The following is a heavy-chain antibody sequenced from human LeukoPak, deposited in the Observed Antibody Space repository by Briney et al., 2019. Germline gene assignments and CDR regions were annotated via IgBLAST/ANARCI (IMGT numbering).Heavy chain of an antibody. CDR1: GFTFSTYA. D-gene: IGHD2-8*01. CDR3: AKDLYEYFDY. V-gene: IGHV3-23*01. J-gene: IGHJ4*02. CDR2: VSGSGGST. Sequence: GGSLRLSCAASGFTFSTYAMTWVRQAPGKGLEWVSAVSGSGGSTYYADSVKGRFTISRDNSKNTLYLQMNSLRAEDTAVYYCAKDLYEYFDYWGQGTLVTVSS.